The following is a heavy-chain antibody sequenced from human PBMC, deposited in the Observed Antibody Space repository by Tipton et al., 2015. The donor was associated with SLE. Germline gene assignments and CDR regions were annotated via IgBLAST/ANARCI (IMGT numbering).Heavy chain of an antibody. D-gene: IGHD1-7*01. Sequence: SLRLSCGASGFTFSSYGMHWVRQAPGKGLQWIAFIRYDGSIEYYTDSVKGRFTISRDNSKNRLYLQMNSLRADDTAVYYCAKEREELTLYYGMDVWGQGTTVTVSS. CDR1: GFTFSSYG. J-gene: IGHJ6*02. CDR3: AKEREELTLYYGMDV. CDR2: IRYDGSIE. V-gene: IGHV3-30*02.